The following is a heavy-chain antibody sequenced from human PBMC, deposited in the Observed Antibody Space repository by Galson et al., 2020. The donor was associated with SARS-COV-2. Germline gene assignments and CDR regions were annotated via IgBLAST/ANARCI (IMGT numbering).Heavy chain of an antibody. CDR3: ARQGVNMIVLVTVPGWYFDL. CDR2: VYPSGTT. CDR1: GYSVSTTNY. D-gene: IGHD3-22*01. J-gene: IGHJ2*01. Sequence: SETLSLTCTVSGYSVSTTNYWGWVRQPPGRGLEWIGSVYPSGTTYYNPSLKSRVTISVDTSKNQFSLRLDSVTAADTSLYYCARQGVNMIVLVTVPGWYFDLWGRGTLVTVSS. V-gene: IGHV4-38-2*02.